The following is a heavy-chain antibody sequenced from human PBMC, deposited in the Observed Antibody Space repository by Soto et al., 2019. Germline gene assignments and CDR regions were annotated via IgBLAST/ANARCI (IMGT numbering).Heavy chain of an antibody. D-gene: IGHD6-13*01. CDR1: GGSISSGDYY. CDR2: IYYSGST. V-gene: IGHV4-30-4*01. CDR3: ARVEQQLVHLYYYYYMDV. J-gene: IGHJ6*03. Sequence: PSETLSLTCTVSGGSISSGDYYWSWIRQPPGKGLEWIGYIYYSGSTYYNQSLKSRVTISVDTSKNQFSLKLSSVTAADTAVYYCARVEQQLVHLYYYYYMDVWGKGTTVTVSS.